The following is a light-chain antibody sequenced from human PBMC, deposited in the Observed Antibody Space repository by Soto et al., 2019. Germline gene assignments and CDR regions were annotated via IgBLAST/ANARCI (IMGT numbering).Light chain of an antibody. V-gene: IGKV1-39*01. CDR2: AAS. CDR1: QSISRY. Sequence: DIQMTQSPSSLSASVGDRVTITCGASQSISRYVNWYQQRPGKAPKFLIYAASTLQRGVPSRFSRSGFGTDFTLIISALQPDDFETYYCQQSPSLPLTVGGGTKV. J-gene: IGKJ4*01. CDR3: QQSPSLPLT.